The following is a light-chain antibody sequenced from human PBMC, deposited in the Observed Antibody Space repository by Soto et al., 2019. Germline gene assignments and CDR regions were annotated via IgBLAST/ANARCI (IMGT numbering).Light chain of an antibody. Sequence: IVMTQSPATLSVSPGERATLSCRASQSVSRSYIVWYQQKPGQAPRLLVFGASSRVLGIPDRFSGSGSGADFTLTISRLEPEDFAVYYCHHYGSSPLTFGQGTRLEIK. J-gene: IGKJ5*01. CDR1: QSVSRSY. CDR3: HHYGSSPLT. CDR2: GAS. V-gene: IGKV3-20*01.